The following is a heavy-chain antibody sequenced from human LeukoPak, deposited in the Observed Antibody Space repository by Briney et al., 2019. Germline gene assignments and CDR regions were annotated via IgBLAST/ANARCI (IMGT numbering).Heavy chain of an antibody. Sequence: PGGSLRLSCAASGFTFDDYAMHWVRQAPGKGLEWVSAISGSGGSTYYADSVKGRFTISRDNSKNTLYLQMNSLRAEDTAVYYCAKDPWWDSSGYYLYWGQGTLVTVSS. CDR2: ISGSGGST. J-gene: IGHJ4*02. D-gene: IGHD3-22*01. V-gene: IGHV3-23*01. CDR3: AKDPWWDSSGYYLY. CDR1: GFTFDDYA.